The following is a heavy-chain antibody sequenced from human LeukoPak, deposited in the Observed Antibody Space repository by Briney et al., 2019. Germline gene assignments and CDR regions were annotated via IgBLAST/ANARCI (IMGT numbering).Heavy chain of an antibody. CDR2: INHSGST. V-gene: IGHV4-34*01. D-gene: IGHD3-10*01. J-gene: IGHJ6*02. CDR3: ARAMVVRGVIKIRNYYYYGMDV. Sequence: SETLSLTCAVYGGSFSVYYWSWIRQPPGKGLEWIGEINHSGSTNYNPSLKSRVTISVDTSKNQFSLKLSSVTAADTAVYCCARAMVVRGVIKIRNYYYYGMDVWGQGTMVTVSS. CDR1: GGSFSVYY.